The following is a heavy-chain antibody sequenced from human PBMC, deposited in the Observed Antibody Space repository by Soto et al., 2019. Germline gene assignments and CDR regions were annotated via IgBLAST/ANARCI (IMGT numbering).Heavy chain of an antibody. J-gene: IGHJ4*02. CDR1: GYTLTELS. CDR3: ATXLGYSGYEVVXY. Sequence: ASVKVSCKVSGYTLTELSMHWVRQAPGKGLEWMGGFDPEDGETIYAQKFQGRVTMTEDTSTDTAYMELSSLRSEDTAVYHCATXLGYSGYEVVXYWGQGTLVXVSS. V-gene: IGHV1-24*01. D-gene: IGHD5-12*01. CDR2: FDPEDGET.